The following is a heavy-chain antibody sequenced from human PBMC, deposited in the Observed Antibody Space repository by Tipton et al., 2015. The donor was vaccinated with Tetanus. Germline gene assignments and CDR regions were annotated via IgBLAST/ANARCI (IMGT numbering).Heavy chain of an antibody. D-gene: IGHD3-10*01. V-gene: IGHV3-23*01. CDR2: ISGSGGST. J-gene: IGHJ4*02. CDR3: AKYVRFGDGSCY. CDR1: GFTFSSYA. Sequence: SLRLSCAASGFTFSSYAMSWVRQAPGKGLEWVSAISGSGGSTYYADSVKGRFTISRDNSKNTLYLQMNSLRAEDTAVYYCAKYVRFGDGSCYWGQGTLVTVSS.